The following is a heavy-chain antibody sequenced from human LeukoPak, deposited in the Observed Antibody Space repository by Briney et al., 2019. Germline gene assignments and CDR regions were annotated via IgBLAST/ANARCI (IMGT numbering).Heavy chain of an antibody. CDR3: ARMVGYGDYNWFDP. CDR1: GFTFNSYG. Sequence: GGTLRLPCAASGFTFNSYGMSWVRQAPGKGLEWVSGISGSGGSTYYADSVKGRFSISRDSSKNTLYLQMNSLKAEGTAVYYCARMVGYGDYNWFDPWGQGTLVTVSS. D-gene: IGHD4-17*01. V-gene: IGHV3-23*01. J-gene: IGHJ5*02. CDR2: ISGSGGST.